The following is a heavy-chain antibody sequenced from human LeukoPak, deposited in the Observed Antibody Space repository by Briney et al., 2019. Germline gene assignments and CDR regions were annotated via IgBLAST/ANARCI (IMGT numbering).Heavy chain of an antibody. CDR2: ISSSSRTI. V-gene: IGHV3-48*01. J-gene: IGHJ4*02. CDR1: GFIFSSYS. Sequence: PGGSLRLSCATSGFIFSSYSMNWVRQAPGKGLEWVSYISSSSRTIYYADSAKGRFTISRDNAKNSPYLQMNSLRAEDTAVYYCARDRMGEMATIYWGQGTLATVSS. D-gene: IGHD5-24*01. CDR3: ARDRMGEMATIY.